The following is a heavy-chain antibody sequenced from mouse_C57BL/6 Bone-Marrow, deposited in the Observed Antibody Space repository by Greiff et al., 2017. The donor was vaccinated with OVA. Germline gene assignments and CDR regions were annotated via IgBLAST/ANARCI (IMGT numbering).Heavy chain of an antibody. CDR3: AREHSDYFDY. V-gene: IGHV1-81*01. J-gene: IGHJ2*01. D-gene: IGHD6-1*01. Sequence: SVAELAIPFSSVKLSCKASGYTFTSYGISWVKQRTGQGLEWIGEIYPRSGNTYYNEKFKGKATLTADKSSSTAYMELRRMTSEDSAVYFCAREHSDYFDYWGQGTTLTVSS. CDR2: IYPRSGNT. CDR1: GYTFTSYG.